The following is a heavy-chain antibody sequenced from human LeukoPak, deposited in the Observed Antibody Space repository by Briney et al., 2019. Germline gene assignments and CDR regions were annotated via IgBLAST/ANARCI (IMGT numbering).Heavy chain of an antibody. Sequence: GGSLRLSCAASGFTFSSYGMHWVRQAPGKGLEWVGRIKSKTDGGTTDYAAPVKGRFTISRDDSKNTLYLQMNSLKTEDTAVYYCTTGVRFGDYSKSEGIDYWGQGTLVTVSS. D-gene: IGHD4-11*01. CDR2: IKSKTDGGTT. CDR1: GFTFSSYG. CDR3: TTGVRFGDYSKSEGIDY. V-gene: IGHV3-15*01. J-gene: IGHJ4*02.